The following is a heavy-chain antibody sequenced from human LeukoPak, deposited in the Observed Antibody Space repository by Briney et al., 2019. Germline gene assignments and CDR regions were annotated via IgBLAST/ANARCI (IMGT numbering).Heavy chain of an antibody. J-gene: IGHJ3*02. V-gene: IGHV3-48*02. CDR3: ARDGIMVRGANDAFDI. D-gene: IGHD3-10*01. CDR2: ISTSSSTK. Sequence: PGRSLRLSCAASGFTFSSYNMNWVRQAPGKGLEWVSYISTSSSTKYYADSVRGRFTISRDNAKNSLYLQMNSLRDEDTAVYFCARDGIMVRGANDAFDIWGQGTMVTVSS. CDR1: GFTFSSYN.